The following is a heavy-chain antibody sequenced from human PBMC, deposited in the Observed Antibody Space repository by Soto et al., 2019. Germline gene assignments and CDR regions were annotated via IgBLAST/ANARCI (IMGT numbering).Heavy chain of an antibody. Sequence: XGSLGLSCAYSVFSFTNYAMKCVRHAPGKGLEWVSVIGGRGNSACYADSVQGRFTISRDNSKNTLSLQMSSLTADDTAIYYCVREGPGSLDFSGRATMLTRSS. CDR2: IGGRGNSA. V-gene: IGHV3-23*01. CDR3: VREGPGSLDF. J-gene: IGHJ6*02. CDR1: VFSFTNYA. D-gene: IGHD5-12*01.